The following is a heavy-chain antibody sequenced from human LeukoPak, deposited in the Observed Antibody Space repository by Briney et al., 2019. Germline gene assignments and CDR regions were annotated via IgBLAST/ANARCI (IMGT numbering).Heavy chain of an antibody. D-gene: IGHD3-10*01. Sequence: PSETLSLTCTVSGGSISSYYWSWIRQPPGKGLEWIGYIYYSGSTNYNRSLKSRVTISVDTSKNQFSLKLSSVTAADTAVYYCARVDGYYGSGSYAGWGQGTLVTVSS. CDR3: ARVDGYYGSGSYAG. CDR1: GGSISSYY. J-gene: IGHJ4*02. V-gene: IGHV4-59*08. CDR2: IYYSGST.